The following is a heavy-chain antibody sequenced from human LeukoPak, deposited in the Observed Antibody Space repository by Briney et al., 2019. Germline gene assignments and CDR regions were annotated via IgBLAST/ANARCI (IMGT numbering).Heavy chain of an antibody. CDR3: ARDRRPNIVVAPGWFDP. CDR2: INSDGSST. Sequence: QPGGSLRLPCAASGFTFSSYWMHWVRQAPGKGLVWVSRINSDGSSTSYADSVKGRFTISRDNAKNTLYLQMNSLRAEDTAVYYCARDRRPNIVVAPGWFDPWGQGTLVTVSS. CDR1: GFTFSSYW. V-gene: IGHV3-74*01. J-gene: IGHJ5*02. D-gene: IGHD2-2*01.